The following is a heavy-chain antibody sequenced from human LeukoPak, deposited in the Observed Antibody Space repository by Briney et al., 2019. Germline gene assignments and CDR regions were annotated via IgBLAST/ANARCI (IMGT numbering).Heavy chain of an antibody. CDR3: VSDYGDYEGAFDI. CDR1: GDSISSYY. V-gene: IGHV4-59*08. J-gene: IGHJ3*02. D-gene: IGHD4-17*01. Sequence: SESLSLTCTVSGDSISSYYWSWMRQPPGKGLEWIGYIYYSGSTNYNPSLKSRVTISVDTSKNQFSLKVTSVTAADTAVYYCVSDYGDYEGAFDIWGQGTKVTVSS. CDR2: IYYSGST.